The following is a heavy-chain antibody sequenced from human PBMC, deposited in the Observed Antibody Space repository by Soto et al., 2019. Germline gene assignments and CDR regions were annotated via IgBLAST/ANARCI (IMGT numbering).Heavy chain of an antibody. CDR3: AKDKGIAAAGTSYYYYGMDV. CDR1: GFTFDDYT. D-gene: IGHD6-13*01. J-gene: IGHJ6*02. V-gene: IGHV3-43*01. CDR2: ISWDGGST. Sequence: GSLRLSCAASGFTFDDYTMHWVRQAPGKGLEWVSLISWDGGSTYYADSVKGRFTISRDNSKNSLYLQMNSLRTEDTALYYCAKDKGIAAAGTSYYYYGMDVWGQGTTVTVSS.